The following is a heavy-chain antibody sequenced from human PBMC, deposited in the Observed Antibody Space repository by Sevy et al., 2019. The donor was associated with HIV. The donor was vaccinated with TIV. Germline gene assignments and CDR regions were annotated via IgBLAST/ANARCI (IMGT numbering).Heavy chain of an antibody. J-gene: IGHJ4*01. V-gene: IGHV3-66*02. CDR3: VSLFLSYRSGWSYFDY. CDR2: IFSSGST. D-gene: IGHD6-19*01. Sequence: GGSLRLSCAISGFTVNDKYIIWVRQAPGKGLEWVSVIFSSGSTYYADSAKGRFTISRDNSKNTVDLQMNSVRAEDTAVYYCVSLFLSYRSGWSYFDYWGQEPWSPSPQ. CDR1: GFTVNDKY.